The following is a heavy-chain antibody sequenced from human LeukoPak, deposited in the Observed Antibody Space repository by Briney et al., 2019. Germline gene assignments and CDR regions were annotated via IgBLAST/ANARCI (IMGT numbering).Heavy chain of an antibody. Sequence: GGSLRLSCAASGFTFSTYWMHWVRQAPGKGLVWVSRISSDGSITSYADSVKGRFTISRDNAKNTLYLQMNSLRAEDTAVYYCARDDGTLPYYYMDVWGKGTTVTVSS. V-gene: IGHV3-74*01. CDR2: ISSDGSIT. CDR1: GFTFSTYW. J-gene: IGHJ6*03. CDR3: ARDDGTLPYYYMDV.